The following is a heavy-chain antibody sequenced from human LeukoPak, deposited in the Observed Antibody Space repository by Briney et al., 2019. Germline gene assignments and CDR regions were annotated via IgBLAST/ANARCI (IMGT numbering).Heavy chain of an antibody. J-gene: IGHJ4*02. D-gene: IGHD5-12*01. V-gene: IGHV3-21*01. CDR2: ISSTTNYI. Sequence: GGSLRLSCAASGFTFSSYSMNWVRQAPGKGLEWVSSISSTTNYIYYADSVRGRFTISRDNAKNSLYLQMNSLRAEDPAVYYCASLRYSGYXVDXWGQGXLVTV. CDR1: GFTFSSYS. CDR3: ASLRYSGYXVDX.